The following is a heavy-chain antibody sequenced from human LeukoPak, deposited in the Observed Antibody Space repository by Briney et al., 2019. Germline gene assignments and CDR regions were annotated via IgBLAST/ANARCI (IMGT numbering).Heavy chain of an antibody. CDR3: ASWVASTNY. D-gene: IGHD5-12*01. CDR2: IKPDGRDK. CDR1: GLFFSTNW. Sequence: GGSLRLSCAASGLFFSTNWMSWVRQAPGKGLEWVATIKPDGRDKYYVESVKGRFTMSRDNGKNSVYLQMNSLRAEDTAVYYCASWVASTNYWGRGTLFTVSS. J-gene: IGHJ4*02. V-gene: IGHV3-7*01.